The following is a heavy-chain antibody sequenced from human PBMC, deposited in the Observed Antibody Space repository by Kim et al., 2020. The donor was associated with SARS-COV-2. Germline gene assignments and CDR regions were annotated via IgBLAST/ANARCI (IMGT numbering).Heavy chain of an antibody. CDR3: ARDRPYYDILTGYLGRERFDY. Sequence: FTISRDNSKNTLYLQMNSLRADDTAVYYCARDRPYYDILTGYLGRERFDYWGQGTLVTVSS. D-gene: IGHD3-9*01. V-gene: IGHV3-30*01. J-gene: IGHJ4*02.